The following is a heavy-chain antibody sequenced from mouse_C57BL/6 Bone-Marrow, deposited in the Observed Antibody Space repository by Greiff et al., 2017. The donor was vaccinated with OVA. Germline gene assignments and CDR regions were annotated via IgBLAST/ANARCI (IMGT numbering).Heavy chain of an antibody. Sequence: VQLQQPGAELVKPGASVKLSCKASGYTFTSYWMHWVKQRPGQGLEWIGMIHPNSGSTNYNEKFKSKATLTVDKSSSTAYMQLSSLTSEDSAVYYCARGGDYGNPSVAYWGQGTLVTVSA. CDR3: ARGGDYGNPSVAY. CDR2: IHPNSGST. D-gene: IGHD2-1*01. CDR1: GYTFTSYW. J-gene: IGHJ3*01. V-gene: IGHV1-64*01.